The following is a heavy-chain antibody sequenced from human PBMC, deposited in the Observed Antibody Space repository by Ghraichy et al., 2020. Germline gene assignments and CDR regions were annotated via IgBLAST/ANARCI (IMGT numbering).Heavy chain of an antibody. CDR3: TREDHSTYNY. CDR1: GFSFSSYW. V-gene: IGHV3-7*01. J-gene: IGHJ4*02. Sequence: GGSLRLSCAASGFSFSSYWMSWVRQAPGKGLEWVANIKQDGGEKYYVDSVKGRFTISRDNAKSSLYLQMSSLRVEDTALYYCTREDHSTYNYWGQGILVTVSS. CDR2: IKQDGGEK. D-gene: IGHD4-11*01.